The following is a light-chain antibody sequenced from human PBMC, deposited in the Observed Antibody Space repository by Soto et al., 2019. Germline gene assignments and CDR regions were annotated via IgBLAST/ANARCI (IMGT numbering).Light chain of an antibody. CDR1: QSISSW. CDR2: DAS. CDR3: QQYGSSEWT. V-gene: IGKV1-5*01. Sequence: DIQMTQSPSTLSASVGDRVTITCRASQSISSWLAWYQQKPGKAPKLLIYDASSLESGVPSRFSGSGSGTDFTLTISRLEPEDFAVYYCQQYGSSEWTFGQGTKVDI. J-gene: IGKJ1*01.